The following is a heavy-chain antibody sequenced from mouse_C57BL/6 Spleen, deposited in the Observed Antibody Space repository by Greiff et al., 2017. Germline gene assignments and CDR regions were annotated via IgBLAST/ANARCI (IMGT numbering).Heavy chain of an antibody. Sequence: VQLQQSGPELVKPGASVKISCKASGYAFSSSWMNWVKQRPGKGLEWIGRIYPGDGDTNYNGKFKGKATLTADKSSSTAYLQLSSLTSEDSAVYFCAREEPDWYFDVWGTGTTVTVSS. CDR2: IYPGDGDT. CDR1: GYAFSSSW. V-gene: IGHV1-82*01. CDR3: AREEPDWYFDV. J-gene: IGHJ1*03.